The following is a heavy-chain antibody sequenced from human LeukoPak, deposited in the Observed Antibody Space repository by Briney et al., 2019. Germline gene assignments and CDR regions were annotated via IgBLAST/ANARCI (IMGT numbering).Heavy chain of an antibody. J-gene: IGHJ4*02. CDR2: ISDSGGRT. D-gene: IGHD3-22*01. CDR1: GITLSNYG. Sequence: GGSLRLSCAVSGITLSNYGMSWVRQAPGQGLEWVAGISDSGGRTNYADSVQGRFTISRDNPKNTLYLQMNSLRAEDTAVYFCAKRGVVIRVILVGFHKEAYYFDSWGQGALVTVSS. CDR3: AKRGVVIRVILVGFHKEAYYFDS. V-gene: IGHV3-23*01.